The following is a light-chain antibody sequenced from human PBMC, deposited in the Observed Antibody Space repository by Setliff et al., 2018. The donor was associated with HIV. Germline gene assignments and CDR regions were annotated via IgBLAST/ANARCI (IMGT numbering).Light chain of an antibody. V-gene: IGLV2-14*03. CDR3: SSYTSSTPLYV. J-gene: IGLJ1*01. Sequence: QSALTQPASVSGSPGQSITISCAETSSDVGGYNYVSWYQQHPGKAPKLMISDVSNRPSGVSNRFSGSKSGNTASLTISGLQAEDEADYYYSSYTSSTPLYVFGTGTKVTVL. CDR1: SSDVGGYNY. CDR2: DVS.